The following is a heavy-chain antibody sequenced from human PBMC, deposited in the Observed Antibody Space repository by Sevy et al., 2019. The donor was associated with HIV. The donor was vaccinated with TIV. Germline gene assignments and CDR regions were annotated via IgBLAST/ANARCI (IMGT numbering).Heavy chain of an antibody. Sequence: GGSLRLSCAASGFTFSSYGMHWVRQAPGKGLEWVAVISYDGSNKYYADSVKGRFTISRDNSKNTLYLQMNSLGAEDTAVYYCAKDRDYYDSSGPLDYWGQGTLVTVSS. V-gene: IGHV3-30*18. D-gene: IGHD3-22*01. CDR2: ISYDGSNK. CDR3: AKDRDYYDSSGPLDY. J-gene: IGHJ4*02. CDR1: GFTFSSYG.